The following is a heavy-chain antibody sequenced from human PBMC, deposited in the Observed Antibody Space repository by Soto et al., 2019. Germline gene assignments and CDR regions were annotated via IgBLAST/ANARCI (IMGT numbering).Heavy chain of an antibody. CDR2: LGVAGNT. D-gene: IGHD3-3*01. Sequence: GGSLRLSCAASGFNLSAHDMHWVRQAKGKGLEWVSALGVAGNTFESASVKGRFTISRENAKNSMYLQMNSLSAGDTAVYFCARAADFWGGSRYYHYAYYLDVWGHGTTVTVSS. CDR3: ARAADFWGGSRYYHYAYYLDV. V-gene: IGHV3-13*01. CDR1: GFNLSAHD. J-gene: IGHJ6*03.